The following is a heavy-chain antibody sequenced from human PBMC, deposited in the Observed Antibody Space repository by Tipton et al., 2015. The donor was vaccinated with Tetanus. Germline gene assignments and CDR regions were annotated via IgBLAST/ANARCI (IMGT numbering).Heavy chain of an antibody. J-gene: IGHJ1*01. CDR2: ISSSGRT. V-gene: IGHV4-4*08. CDR1: GASISSYY. D-gene: IGHD1-26*01. CDR3: ARLIVGATTSEYFQH. Sequence: TLSLTCTVSGASISSYYWSWIRQPPGKGLEWIAYISSSGRTNYNPSLKSRVTISVDTSKNQFSLKLSSVTAADTAVYYCARLIVGATTSEYFQHWGQGTLVTVSS.